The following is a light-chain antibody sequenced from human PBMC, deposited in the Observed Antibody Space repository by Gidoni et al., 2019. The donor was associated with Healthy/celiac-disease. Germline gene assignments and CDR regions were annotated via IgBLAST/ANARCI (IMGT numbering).Light chain of an antibody. CDR1: QSVSSY. V-gene: IGKV3-11*01. CDR3: QQRSNWPPALT. Sequence: EIVLTQSPATLSLSPGERATLSCRARQSVSSYLAWYQQKPGQAPMLLIYDASNRATGIPARFSGSGSGTDFTLTISRLEPEDFAVYYCQQRSNWPPALTFGGGTNVEIK. J-gene: IGKJ4*01. CDR2: DAS.